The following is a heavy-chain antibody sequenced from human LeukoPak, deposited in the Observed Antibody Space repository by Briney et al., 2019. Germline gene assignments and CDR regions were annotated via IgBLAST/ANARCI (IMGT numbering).Heavy chain of an antibody. CDR1: GGTFSSYA. Sequence: SVKVSCKASGGTFSSYAISWVRQAPGQGLEWMGGIIPIFGTANYAQKFQGRVTMTRDTSISTAYMELSRLRSDDTAVYYCARFRRTELQSGEIFDYWGQGTLVTVSS. CDR3: ARFRRTELQSGEIFDY. J-gene: IGHJ4*02. CDR2: IIPIFGTA. V-gene: IGHV1-69*05. D-gene: IGHD3-10*01.